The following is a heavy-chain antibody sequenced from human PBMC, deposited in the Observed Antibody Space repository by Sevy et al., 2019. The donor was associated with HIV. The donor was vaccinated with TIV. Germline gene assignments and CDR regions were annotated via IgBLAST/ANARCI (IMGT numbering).Heavy chain of an antibody. CDR2: IKKDGSDT. D-gene: IGHD2-2*01. CDR1: GFTFSSYW. CDR3: ARGSLCSSASCYSGGYDY. J-gene: IGHJ4*02. Sequence: GGSLRLSCAASGFTFSSYWLNWVRQAPGKGLEWVASIKKDGSDTYYADSVKGRFTISRDNAKNSLYLQMNSLRAEDTAVYYCARGSLCSSASCYSGGYDYWGQGTLVTVSS. V-gene: IGHV3-7*01.